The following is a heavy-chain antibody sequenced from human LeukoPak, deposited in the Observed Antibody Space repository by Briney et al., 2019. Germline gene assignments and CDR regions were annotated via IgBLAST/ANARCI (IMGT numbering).Heavy chain of an antibody. CDR2: ISGSGGST. J-gene: IGHJ3*02. Sequence: GGSLRLSCAASGFTFSSYAMSWVRQAPGKGLEWVSAISGSGGSTYYADSVKGRFTISRDNSKNTLYLQMNSLRAEDTALYYCARDFLPLDESQYAFDIWGQGTMVTVSS. V-gene: IGHV3-23*01. D-gene: IGHD2/OR15-2a*01. CDR3: ARDFLPLDESQYAFDI. CDR1: GFTFSSYA.